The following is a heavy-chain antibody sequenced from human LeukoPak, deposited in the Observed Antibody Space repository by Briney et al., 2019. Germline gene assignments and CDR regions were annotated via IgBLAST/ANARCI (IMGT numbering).Heavy chain of an antibody. D-gene: IGHD2-8*01. V-gene: IGHV3-7*01. J-gene: IGHJ4*02. CDR2: INEDGSEK. Sequence: GGSLRLSCAASGFTFTNYLMTWVRQAPGRGLEWVANINEDGSEKNYVGSVKGRFTISRDNAKNSLYLQMNSLRAEDTAVYYCATYRYCTNGVCYRFDYWGQGTLVTVSS. CDR1: GFTFTNYL. CDR3: ATYRYCTNGVCYRFDY.